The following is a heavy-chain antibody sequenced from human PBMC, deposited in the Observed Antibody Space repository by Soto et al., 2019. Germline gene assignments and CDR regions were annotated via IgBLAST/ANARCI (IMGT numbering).Heavy chain of an antibody. V-gene: IGHV1-69*01. Sequence: KVSCKGSGGTVSSYAIVGVRQANGQGLEWMGGIIPIFGTANYAQKFQGRVTITADESTSTAYMELSSLRSEDTAVYYCAKDYGDYRVYLSYFDYWGQGTLVTVS. CDR3: AKDYGDYRVYLSYFDY. CDR2: IIPIFGTA. CDR1: GGTVSSYA. J-gene: IGHJ4*02. D-gene: IGHD4-17*01.